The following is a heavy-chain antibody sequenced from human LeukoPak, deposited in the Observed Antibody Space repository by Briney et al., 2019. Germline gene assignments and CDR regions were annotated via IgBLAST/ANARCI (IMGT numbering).Heavy chain of an antibody. CDR3: ARVRGDFETD. V-gene: IGHV4-59*01. CDR1: GGSSSSYY. J-gene: IGHJ1*01. CDR2: RYYSGST. D-gene: IGHD3-16*01. Sequence: KASETLSLTCSVSGGSSSSYYWTWIRQPPGKGLEWIGYRYYSGSTTYNPSLKSRVTISVDTSKSQFYLKLISVTAADTAIYYCARVRGDFETDWGQGTLVTVSS.